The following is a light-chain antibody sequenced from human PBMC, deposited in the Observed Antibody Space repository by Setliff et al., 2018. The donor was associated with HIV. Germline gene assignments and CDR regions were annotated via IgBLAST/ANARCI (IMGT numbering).Light chain of an antibody. CDR2: DND. V-gene: IGLV1-51*01. CDR1: SSNIGNNY. CDR3: GTWDTSLSAGV. Sequence: QSVLTQPPSVSAAPGQKVTISCSGSSSNIGNNYVSWYQQFPRTAPKLLIYDNDKRPSGIPDRFSGSKSGTSATLDITGLRTGDEADYYCGTWDTSLSAGVFGGGTKVT. J-gene: IGLJ3*02.